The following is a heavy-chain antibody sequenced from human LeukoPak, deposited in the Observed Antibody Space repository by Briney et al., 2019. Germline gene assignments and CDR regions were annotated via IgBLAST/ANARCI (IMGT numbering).Heavy chain of an antibody. Sequence: GGSLRLSCAASGFAFSSYSMNWVRQAPGKGLDWVSYITSSSSAIYYADSVKGRFTISRDNAKNSLYLQMNSLRAEDTAVYYCARKSGSSGYPFDYWGQGTVVTVSS. CDR1: GFAFSSYS. D-gene: IGHD3-22*01. V-gene: IGHV3-48*01. CDR3: ARKSGSSGYPFDY. J-gene: IGHJ4*02. CDR2: ITSSSSAI.